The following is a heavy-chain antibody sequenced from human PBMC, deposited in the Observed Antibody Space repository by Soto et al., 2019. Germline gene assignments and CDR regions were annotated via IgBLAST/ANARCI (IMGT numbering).Heavy chain of an antibody. CDR3: ASTLQYCTSTSCYPWGRFDY. J-gene: IGHJ4*02. Sequence: GASVKVSCKASGGTFSSYTISWVRQAPGQGLEWMGRIIPILGIANYAQKFQGRVTITADNAKNSLYLQMNSLRDEDTAVYYCASTLQYCTSTSCYPWGRFDYWGQGTLVTVSS. CDR2: IIPILGIA. D-gene: IGHD2-2*01. CDR1: GGTFSSYT. V-gene: IGHV1-69*02.